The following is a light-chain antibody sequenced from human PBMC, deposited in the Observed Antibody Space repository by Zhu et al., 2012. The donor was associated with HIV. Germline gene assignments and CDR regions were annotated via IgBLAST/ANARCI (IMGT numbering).Light chain of an antibody. V-gene: IGKV3D-20*02. CDR3: QQRRNWPLT. CDR1: QSVSRNY. CDR2: GAS. Sequence: EIVLTQSPGTLSLSPGERATLSCRASQSVSRNYLAWYQQKPGQAPRLLIYGASRRVTGIPARFSGSGSGTDFTLTISSLEPEDFAVYYCQQRRNWPLTFGGGTRVEI. J-gene: IGKJ4*01.